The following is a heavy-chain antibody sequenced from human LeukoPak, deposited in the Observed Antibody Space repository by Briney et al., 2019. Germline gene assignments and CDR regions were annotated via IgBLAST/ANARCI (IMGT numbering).Heavy chain of an antibody. CDR1: GGSISSSSYY. CDR3: ARSPQFDSSGQRRVYYFDY. D-gene: IGHD3-22*01. CDR2: IYTSGST. V-gene: IGHV4-61*02. Sequence: PSETLSLTCTVSGGSISSSSYYWSWIRQPAGKGLEWIGRIYTSGSTNYNPSLKSRVTMSVDTSKNQFSLKLSSVTAADTAVYYCARSPQFDSSGQRRVYYFDYWGQGTLVTVSS. J-gene: IGHJ4*02.